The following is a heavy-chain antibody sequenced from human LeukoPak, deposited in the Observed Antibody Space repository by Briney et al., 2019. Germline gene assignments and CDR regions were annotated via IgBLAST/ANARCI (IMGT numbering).Heavy chain of an antibody. CDR3: AREGIVVVPAATYYMDV. V-gene: IGHV1-69*13. Sequence: SVKVSCKASGGTFSSYAISWVRQAPGQGLEWMGGIIPIFGTANYAQKFQGRVTITADESTSTAYMELSSLRSEDTAVYYCAREGIVVVPAATYYMDVWGKGTTVTVSS. CDR2: IIPIFGTA. CDR1: GGTFSSYA. D-gene: IGHD2-2*01. J-gene: IGHJ6*03.